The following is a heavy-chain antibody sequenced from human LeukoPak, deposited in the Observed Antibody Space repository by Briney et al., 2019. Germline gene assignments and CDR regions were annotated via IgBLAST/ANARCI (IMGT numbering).Heavy chain of an antibody. D-gene: IGHD4-17*01. CDR3: ARSLTVTKRYFQH. CDR1: GGSSSGSN. Sequence: ASEPRPLTSAVYGGSSSGSNWTWFRKPPGKGLEWIGEIDHSGSTNYNPSLKSRVTISVDTSKNQFSLKLSSVTAADTAVYYCARSLTVTKRYFQHWGQGTLVTVSS. CDR2: IDHSGST. V-gene: IGHV4-34*01. J-gene: IGHJ1*01.